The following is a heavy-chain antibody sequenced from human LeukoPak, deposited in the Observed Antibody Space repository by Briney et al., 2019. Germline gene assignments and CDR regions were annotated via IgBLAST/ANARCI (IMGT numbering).Heavy chain of an antibody. V-gene: IGHV3-23*01. J-gene: IGHJ4*02. D-gene: IGHD4-11*01. CDR2: ISDNSGAT. Sequence: AGSLRLSRATSGFTFSSYPMSWVRQAPGRGLEWVSVISDNSGATYYADSVKGRFTISRDNAKNTVYLQMNKLRGEDTALYYCSKAGDTNYYRHGDYWGQGTLVTVSS. CDR3: SKAGDTNYYRHGDY. CDR1: GFTFSSYP.